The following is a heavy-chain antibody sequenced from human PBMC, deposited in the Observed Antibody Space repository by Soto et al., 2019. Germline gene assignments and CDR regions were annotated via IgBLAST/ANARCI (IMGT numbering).Heavy chain of an antibody. CDR1: GGSVSSGSYY. D-gene: IGHD3-10*01. V-gene: IGHV4-61*01. CDR2: IYYSGST. Sequence: QVQLQESGPGLVKPSETLSLTCTVSGGSVSSGSYYWSWIRQPPGKGLEWIGYIYYSGSTNYNPTLQSRVTISVDTSNNQFSLKLSSVTAADTAVYYCARHTRITMVRGPELKTTNYYGMDVWGQGTTVTVSS. J-gene: IGHJ6*02. CDR3: ARHTRITMVRGPELKTTNYYGMDV.